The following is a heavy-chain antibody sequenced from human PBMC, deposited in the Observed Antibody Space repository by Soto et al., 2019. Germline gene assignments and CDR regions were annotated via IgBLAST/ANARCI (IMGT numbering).Heavy chain of an antibody. J-gene: IGHJ6*02. D-gene: IGHD2-2*01. Sequence: QVQLVQSGAEVKKPGSSVKVSCKASGGTFSSYAISWVRQAPGQGLEWMGGVIPISGTANYAQKFQGRVPITADESTSTAYMERRSLRSEDTAVYYCASSQGSSTSLEVYYYYYYGMDCWGQGTTVTASS. CDR2: VIPISGTA. CDR1: GGTFSSYA. V-gene: IGHV1-69*01. CDR3: ASSQGSSTSLEVYYYYYYGMDC.